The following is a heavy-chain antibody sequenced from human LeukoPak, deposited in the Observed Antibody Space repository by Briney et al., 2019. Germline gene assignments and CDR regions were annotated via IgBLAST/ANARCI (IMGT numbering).Heavy chain of an antibody. CDR1: GGSIISGSYY. Sequence: PSETLSLTCTVSGGSIISGSYYWSWIRQPAGKGLEWIGRIYTSGSTNYNPSLKSRVTISVDTSKNQFSLKLSSVTAADTAVYYCARGVKLNFFGVARGFDYWGQGTLVTVSS. V-gene: IGHV4-61*02. J-gene: IGHJ4*02. CDR2: IYTSGST. D-gene: IGHD3-3*01. CDR3: ARGVKLNFFGVARGFDY.